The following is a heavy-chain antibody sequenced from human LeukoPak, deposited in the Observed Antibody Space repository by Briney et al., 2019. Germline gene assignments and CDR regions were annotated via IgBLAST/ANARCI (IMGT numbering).Heavy chain of an antibody. D-gene: IGHD5-18*01. J-gene: IGHJ4*02. CDR3: ATRGGSGYSYGYLEY. Sequence: GGSLRLSCAASGFTFSSYGMHWVRQAPGKGLEWVAVISYDGSNKYYADSVKGRFTISRDSSKNTLYLQMNSLRAEDTAVYYCATRGGSGYSYGYLEYWGQGTLVTVSS. CDR2: ISYDGSNK. CDR1: GFTFSSYG. V-gene: IGHV3-30*03.